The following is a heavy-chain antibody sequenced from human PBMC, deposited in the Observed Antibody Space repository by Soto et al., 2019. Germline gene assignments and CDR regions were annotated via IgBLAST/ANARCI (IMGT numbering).Heavy chain of an antibody. CDR1: GFTFSSYA. CDR3: AKDALAVAGTRDAFDI. D-gene: IGHD6-19*01. J-gene: IGHJ3*02. CDR2: ISGSGGST. V-gene: IGHV3-23*01. Sequence: EVQLLESGGGLVQPGGSLGLSCAASGFTFSSYAMSWVRQAPGKGLEWVSAISGSGGSTYYADSVKGRFTISRDNSKNTLYLQMNSLRAEDTAVYYCAKDALAVAGTRDAFDIWGQGTMVTVSS.